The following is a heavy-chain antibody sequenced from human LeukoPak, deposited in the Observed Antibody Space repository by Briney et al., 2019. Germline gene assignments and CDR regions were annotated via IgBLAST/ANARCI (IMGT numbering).Heavy chain of an antibody. CDR1: GGSISSGDYY. V-gene: IGHV4-30-4*01. D-gene: IGHD4-17*01. CDR2: IYYSGST. J-gene: IGHJ3*02. CDR3: ARVSVAAPYGDHMVFDI. Sequence: SQTLSLTCTVSGGSISSGDYYWSWIRQPPGKGLERIGYIYYSGSTYYNPSLKSRVTISVDTSKNQFSLKLSSVTAADTAVYYCARVSVAAPYGDHMVFDIWGQGTMVTVSS.